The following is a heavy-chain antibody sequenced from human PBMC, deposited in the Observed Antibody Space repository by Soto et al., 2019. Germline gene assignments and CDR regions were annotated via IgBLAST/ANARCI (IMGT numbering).Heavy chain of an antibody. Sequence: GASVKVSCKASGYTFTSYGISWVRQAPGQGLEWMGWISANSGNTNYAQKLQGRVTMTRDTSTSTAYMELSSLRSEDMAVYYCACYCSGGSCYNYWGQGTLVTVSS. CDR2: ISANSGNT. V-gene: IGHV1-18*03. D-gene: IGHD2-15*01. CDR1: GYTFTSYG. CDR3: ACYCSGGSCYNY. J-gene: IGHJ4*02.